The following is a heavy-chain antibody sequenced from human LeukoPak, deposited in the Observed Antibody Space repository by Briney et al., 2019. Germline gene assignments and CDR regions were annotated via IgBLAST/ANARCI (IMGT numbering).Heavy chain of an antibody. J-gene: IGHJ3*02. V-gene: IGHV4-59*01. CDR3: ARRALRFLEWSSGAFDI. D-gene: IGHD3-3*01. Sequence: PSETLSLTCTVSGGSISSYYWSWIRQPPGKGLEWIGYIFYSGSTNYNPSLKSRVTISVDTSKNQFSLKLSSVTAADTAVYYCARRALRFLEWSSGAFDIWGQGTMVTVSS. CDR1: GGSISSYY. CDR2: IFYSGST.